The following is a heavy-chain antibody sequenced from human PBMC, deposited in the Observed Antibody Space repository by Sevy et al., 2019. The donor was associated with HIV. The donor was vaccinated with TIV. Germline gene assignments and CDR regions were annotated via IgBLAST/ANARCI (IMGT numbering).Heavy chain of an antibody. CDR1: GFTFSSYG. CDR2: ISYDGSNK. V-gene: IGHV3-30*18. Sequence: GGSLRLSCAASGFTFSSYGMHWVRQAPGKGLEWVAVISYDGSNKYYADSVKGRFTISRDNSKNTLYLQMNSLRAEDTDVYYCAKDPGGVTVTTTSLLYFQHWGQGTLVTVSS. J-gene: IGHJ1*01. D-gene: IGHD4-4*01. CDR3: AKDPGGVTVTTTSLLYFQH.